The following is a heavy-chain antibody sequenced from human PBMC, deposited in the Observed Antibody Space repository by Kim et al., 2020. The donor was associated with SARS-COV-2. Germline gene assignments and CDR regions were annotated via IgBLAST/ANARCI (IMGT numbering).Heavy chain of an antibody. CDR3: AGQGRIGSGSPDY. J-gene: IGHJ4*02. D-gene: IGHD6-19*01. V-gene: IGHV5-10-1*01. Sequence: NYSPSFQGHVTISADKSISTAYLQWSSLKASDTAMYYCAGQGRIGSGSPDYWGQGTLVTVSS.